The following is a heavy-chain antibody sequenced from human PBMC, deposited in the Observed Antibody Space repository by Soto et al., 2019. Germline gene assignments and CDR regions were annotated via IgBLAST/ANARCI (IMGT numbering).Heavy chain of an antibody. CDR2: ISYDGSNK. D-gene: IGHD5-18*01. V-gene: IGHV3-30*18. Sequence: QVQLVESGGGVVQPGRSLRLSCAASGFTFSSYGMHWVRQAPGKGLEWVAVISYDGSNKYYADSVKGRFTISRDNSKNTLHLQMNSLRAEETAVYYCAKDPYSYGYEGWYFDLWGRGTLVTVSS. CDR1: GFTFSSYG. CDR3: AKDPYSYGYEGWYFDL. J-gene: IGHJ2*01.